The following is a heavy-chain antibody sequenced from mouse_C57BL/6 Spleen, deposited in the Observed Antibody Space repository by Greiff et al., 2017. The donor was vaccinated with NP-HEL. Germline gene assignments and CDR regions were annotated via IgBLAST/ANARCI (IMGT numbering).Heavy chain of an antibody. D-gene: IGHD1-1*01. CDR1: GFTFSSYA. Sequence: EVKLVESGGGLVKPGGSLKLSCAASGFTFSSYAMSWVRQTPEKRLEWVATISDGGSYTYYPDNVKGRFTISRDNAKNNLYLQMSHLKSEDTAMYYCARDYYGSSRDWYFDVWGTGTTVTVSS. V-gene: IGHV5-4*03. J-gene: IGHJ1*03. CDR3: ARDYYGSSRDWYFDV. CDR2: ISDGGSYT.